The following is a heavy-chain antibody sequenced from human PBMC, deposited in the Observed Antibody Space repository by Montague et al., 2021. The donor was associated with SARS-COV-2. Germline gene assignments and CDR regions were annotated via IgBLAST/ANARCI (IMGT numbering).Heavy chain of an antibody. D-gene: IGHD3-22*01. CDR2: IHASGIS. CDR3: ARGRFYYDSGELGS. J-gene: IGHJ5*02. Sequence: SETLSLTCTVSGGSTNNYYWSWIRQPAGKGLEWIGRIHASGISTYNLSLETGVTMSVDTSKNQFSLKLSSVTAADTAVYYCARGRFYYDSGELGSWGQGTLVTVSS. CDR1: GGSTNNYY. V-gene: IGHV4-4*07.